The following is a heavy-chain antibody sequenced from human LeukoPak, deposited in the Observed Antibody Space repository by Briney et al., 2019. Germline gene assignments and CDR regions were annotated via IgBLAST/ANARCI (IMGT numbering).Heavy chain of an antibody. CDR2: IIPIFGTA. CDR1: GGTFSCYA. V-gene: IGHV1-69*13. D-gene: IGHD3-22*01. CDR3: ARENYYDSSSRGYYFDY. Sequence: AAVKVSCKASGGTFSCYAISWVRQAPGQGREWMGGIIPIFGTANYAQKFQGRVTITADESASTAYMELSSLRSEDTAVYYCARENYYDSSSRGYYFDYWGQGTLVTVSS. J-gene: IGHJ4*02.